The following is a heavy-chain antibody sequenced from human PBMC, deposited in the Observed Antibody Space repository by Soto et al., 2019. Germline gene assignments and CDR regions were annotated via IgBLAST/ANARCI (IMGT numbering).Heavy chain of an antibody. Sequence: QVHLVQSGAEVKKPGASVKVSCKASGYTFTNYYIHWVRQAPGQGLEWLGIIRPSGGRTEYAQRVQGRGTMTRDTSTSTVYMELTSLTSEDTAVYYCAREPNESYYFDYWGQGTLVTVSS. V-gene: IGHV1-46*01. CDR3: AREPNESYYFDY. CDR2: IRPSGGRT. D-gene: IGHD5-18*01. CDR1: GYTFTNYY. J-gene: IGHJ4*02.